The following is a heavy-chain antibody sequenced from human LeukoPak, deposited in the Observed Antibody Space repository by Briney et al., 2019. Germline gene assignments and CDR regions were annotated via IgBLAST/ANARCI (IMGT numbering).Heavy chain of an antibody. D-gene: IGHD6-19*01. V-gene: IGHV3-74*01. CDR2: INSDGSRT. CDR1: GFTFSSYW. Sequence: PGGSLRLSCAASGFTFSSYWMHWVRQAPGKGLVWVSRINSDGSRTSYADSVKGRFTISRDNAKNTLYLQMNSLRAEDTAVYYCAKASLRGWYFDYWGQGTLVTVSS. J-gene: IGHJ4*02. CDR3: AKASLRGWYFDY.